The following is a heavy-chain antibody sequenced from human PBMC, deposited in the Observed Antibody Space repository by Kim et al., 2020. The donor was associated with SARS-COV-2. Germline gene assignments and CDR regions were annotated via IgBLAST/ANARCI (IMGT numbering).Heavy chain of an antibody. CDR1: GGSISSHY. CDR3: ARGKETYPLYTMGV. CDR2: IHASGNT. V-gene: IGHV4-4*07. J-gene: IGHJ6*02. Sequence: SETLSLTCTVSGGSISSHYWSWIRQPAGKGLEWIGRIHASGNTIYNPSLKSRVSISIDTSRDRFSLTLRSVIAADTAVYYCARGKETYPLYTMGVWGQGTTVTVSS. D-gene: IGHD2-21*01.